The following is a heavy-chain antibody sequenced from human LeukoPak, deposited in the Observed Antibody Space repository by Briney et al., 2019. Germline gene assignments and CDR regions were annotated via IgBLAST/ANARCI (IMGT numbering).Heavy chain of an antibody. J-gene: IGHJ5*02. D-gene: IGHD4-17*01. V-gene: IGHV3-74*01. Sequence: GGSLRLSCGASGFTFSSYWMHWVRQAPGKGLVWVSGINSNGSSTTYADSVKGRFTISRDNAENSVYLQMNSLRGEDTAVYYCARDGGDYPNKNLDPWGQGTLVTVSS. CDR3: ARDGGDYPNKNLDP. CDR1: GFTFSSYW. CDR2: INSNGSST.